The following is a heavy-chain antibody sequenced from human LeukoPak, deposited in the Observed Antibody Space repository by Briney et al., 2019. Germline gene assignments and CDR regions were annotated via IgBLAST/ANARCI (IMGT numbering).Heavy chain of an antibody. Sequence: SVKVSCKASGGTFSSYAISWVRQAPGQGLEWMGGIIPIFGTANYAQKFQGRVTITADESTSTAYMELSSLRSEDTAVYYCAKDRVGVRGVLIRPYNWFDPWGQGTLVTVSS. D-gene: IGHD3-10*01. CDR3: AKDRVGVRGVLIRPYNWFDP. CDR2: IIPIFGTA. J-gene: IGHJ5*02. V-gene: IGHV1-69*13. CDR1: GGTFSSYA.